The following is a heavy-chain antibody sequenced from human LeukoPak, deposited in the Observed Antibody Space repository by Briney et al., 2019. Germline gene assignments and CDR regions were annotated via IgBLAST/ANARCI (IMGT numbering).Heavy chain of an antibody. CDR3: AKDDSGWHPLGFDY. J-gene: IGHJ4*02. D-gene: IGHD6-19*01. Sequence: ETLSLTCAVYGGSFSGYYWSWIRQPPGKGLEWVSAISGSGGSTYYADSVKGRFTISRDNSKKTLYLQMNSLRAEDTAVYYCAKDDSGWHPLGFDYWGQGTLVTVSS. CDR2: ISGSGGST. CDR1: GGSFSGYY. V-gene: IGHV3-23*01.